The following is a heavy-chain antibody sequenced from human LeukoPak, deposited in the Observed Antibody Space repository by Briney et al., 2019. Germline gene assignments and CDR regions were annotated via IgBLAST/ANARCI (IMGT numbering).Heavy chain of an antibody. J-gene: IGHJ6*03. CDR1: GYTFTSYG. CDR3: ARATPGGGRFGAYYYMDV. Sequence: GASVKVSCKASGYTFTSYGISWVRQAPGQGLEWMGWISAYNGNTNYAQKLQGRVTMTTDTSTSTAYMELRSLRSDDTAVYYCARATPGGGRFGAYYYMDVWGKGTTVTVSS. CDR2: ISAYNGNT. D-gene: IGHD2-8*02. V-gene: IGHV1-18*01.